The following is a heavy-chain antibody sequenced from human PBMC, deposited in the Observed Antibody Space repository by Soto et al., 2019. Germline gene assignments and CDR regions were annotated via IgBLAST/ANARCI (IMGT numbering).Heavy chain of an antibody. J-gene: IGHJ5*02. V-gene: IGHV1-8*01. D-gene: IGHD3-16*01. CDR3: ASDMSTT. Sequence: QVKLVQSGAEVKKPGASVKVSCKASGYTFTSHDINWMRQTTGQGLEWMGWMNPNSGHTNYAQKFQGRGTMTRDTAISTAYMELTNLRSEDTAIYYCASDMSTTWGQGTLVTVSS. CDR1: GYTFTSHD. CDR2: MNPNSGHT.